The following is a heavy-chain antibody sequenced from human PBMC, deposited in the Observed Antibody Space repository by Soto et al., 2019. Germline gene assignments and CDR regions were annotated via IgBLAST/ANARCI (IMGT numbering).Heavy chain of an antibody. CDR1: GFDFSTFG. CDR2: ISSSGSAI. J-gene: IGHJ4*02. Sequence: GGSLRLSCAASGFDFSTFGMNWVRQAPGKGLEWVSYISSSGSAIYYADSVKGRFTISRDNAKNSLYLQMNTLRAEDTAVYYCARDHGYSSTFDYWGQGTLVTVST. CDR3: ARDHGYSSTFDY. D-gene: IGHD4-4*01. V-gene: IGHV3-48*04.